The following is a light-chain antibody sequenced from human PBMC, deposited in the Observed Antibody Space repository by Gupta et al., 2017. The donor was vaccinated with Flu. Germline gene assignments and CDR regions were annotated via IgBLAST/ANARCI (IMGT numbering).Light chain of an antibody. CDR1: SSDVGSYNL. Sequence: QSALTQPASVSGSPGQSITMSCTGTSSDVGSYNLVSWYQQYPGRVPKLLIYEVNKRPSGVSDRFSASKSGDTASLTISGLRAEDEAGYYCCSYAGSRTHVVFGGGTKLTVL. V-gene: IGLV2-23*02. CDR2: EVN. J-gene: IGLJ2*01. CDR3: CSYAGSRTHVV.